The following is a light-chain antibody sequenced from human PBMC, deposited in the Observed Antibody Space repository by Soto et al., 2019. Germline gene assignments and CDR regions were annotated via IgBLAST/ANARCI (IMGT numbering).Light chain of an antibody. J-gene: IGKJ1*01. Sequence: DIQMTQSPSTLSASVGDRVTITCRASQSISNYLAWYQQKAGKAPKLLISDASDLERGVPSRFSGSGSGTEFPLTISSLQPDDFATYYFQHYNSYSRTFGQGTYVDVK. CDR3: QHYNSYSRT. V-gene: IGKV1-5*01. CDR1: QSISNY. CDR2: DAS.